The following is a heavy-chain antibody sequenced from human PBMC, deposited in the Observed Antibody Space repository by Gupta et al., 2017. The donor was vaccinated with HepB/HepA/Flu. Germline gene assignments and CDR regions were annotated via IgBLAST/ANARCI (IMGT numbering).Heavy chain of an antibody. Sequence: EEQLVESGGGLVQLGGSLSLSCAASGFTFRDHYMHWVRQAPGKGLEWVGRIRNKASRFTTEYAASVKGRFTISRDDSKNSLYLQMNSLKSEDTAVYYCASSMVGGYYHNNWGQGTLVTVSS. V-gene: IGHV3-72*01. CDR2: IRNKASRFTT. D-gene: IGHD3-22*01. CDR1: GFTFRDHY. CDR3: ASSMVGGYYHNN. J-gene: IGHJ4*02.